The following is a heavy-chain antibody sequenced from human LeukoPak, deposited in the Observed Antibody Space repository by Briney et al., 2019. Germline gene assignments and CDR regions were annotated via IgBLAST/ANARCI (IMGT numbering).Heavy chain of an antibody. CDR3: ARDFEDDYVWGSYSPYYFDY. CDR1: GFTFSSYW. J-gene: IGHJ4*02. CDR2: IKQDGSEK. D-gene: IGHD3-16*01. V-gene: IGHV3-7*01. Sequence: GGSLRLSCAASGFTFSSYWMSWVRQAPGKGLEWVANIKQDGSEKYYVDSVKGRFTISRDSAKNSLYLQMNSLRAEDTAVYYCARDFEDDYVWGSYSPYYFDYWGQGTLVTVSS.